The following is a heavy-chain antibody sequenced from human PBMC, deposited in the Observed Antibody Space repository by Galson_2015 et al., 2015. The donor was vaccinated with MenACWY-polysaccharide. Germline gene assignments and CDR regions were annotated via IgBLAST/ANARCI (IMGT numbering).Heavy chain of an antibody. V-gene: IGHV4-4*02. Sequence: SETLSLTCAVSGGSISSSNWWSWVRQPPGKGLEWIGEIYHSGSTNYDPSLKSRVTISVDKSKNQFSLKLSSMTAADTAVYYCASHIVGATTGLDYWGQGTLVTVSS. CDR1: GGSISSSNW. CDR2: IYHSGST. J-gene: IGHJ4*02. CDR3: ASHIVGATTGLDY. D-gene: IGHD1-26*01.